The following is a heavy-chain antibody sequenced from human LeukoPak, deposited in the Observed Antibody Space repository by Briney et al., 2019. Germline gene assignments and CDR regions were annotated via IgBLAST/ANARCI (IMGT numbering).Heavy chain of an antibody. CDR2: IYSGGGT. Sequence: GGSLRLSCAASGFTVSSNYMSWVRQAPGKGLEWVSVIYSGGGTDYADSVKGRFTISRDNSKNTLYLQMNSLRAEDTAVYFCARGGNRLKEFWGQGTLVTVSS. J-gene: IGHJ4*02. V-gene: IGHV3-66*02. CDR3: ARGGNRLKEF. D-gene: IGHD1-14*01. CDR1: GFTVSSNY.